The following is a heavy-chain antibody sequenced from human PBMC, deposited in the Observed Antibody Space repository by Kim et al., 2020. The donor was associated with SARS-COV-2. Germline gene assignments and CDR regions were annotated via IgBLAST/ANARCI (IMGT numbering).Heavy chain of an antibody. Sequence: GGSLRLSCAASGFTVSSNSMSWVRQAPGKGLEWVSLLYSGGSTYYAASVKSRVTISRDNSKNTLYLQMNSLSAEDTAVYYFARSYSSNSYEAFDIWVQG. CDR3: ARSYSSNSYEAFDI. CDR2: LYSGGST. V-gene: IGHV3-53*01. D-gene: IGHD6-13*01. J-gene: IGHJ3*02. CDR1: GFTVSSNS.